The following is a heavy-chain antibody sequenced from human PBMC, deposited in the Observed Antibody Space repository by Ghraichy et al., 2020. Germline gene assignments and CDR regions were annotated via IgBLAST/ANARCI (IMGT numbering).Heavy chain of an antibody. CDR3: ARWGGGGGMEWSPNAYYYYGMDV. CDR2: TYYRSKWYN. J-gene: IGHJ6*02. V-gene: IGHV6-1*01. CDR1: GDSVSSNSAA. Sequence: QTLSLTCAISGDSVSSNSAAWNWIRQSPSRGLEWLGRTYYRSKWYNDYAVSVKSRITINPDTSKNQFSLQLNSVTPEDTAVYYCARWGGGGGMEWSPNAYYYYGMDVWGQGTTVTVSS. D-gene: IGHD3-3*01.